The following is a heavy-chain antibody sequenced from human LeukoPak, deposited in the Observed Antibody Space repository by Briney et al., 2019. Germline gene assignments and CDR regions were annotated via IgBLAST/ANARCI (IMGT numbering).Heavy chain of an antibody. D-gene: IGHD4-17*01. J-gene: IGHJ6*03. CDR2: INPNSGGT. CDR3: AREIYGDYLYYYYYYMDV. CDR1: GNSFNGYY. V-gene: IGHV1-2*02. Sequence: ASVKVSCKASGNSFNGYYIHWVRQAPGQGLEWMGWINPNSGGTNYAPKFQGRVTMTRDTSISTAYMELSRLRSDGTAVYYCAREIYGDYLYYYYYYMDVWGKGTTVTASS.